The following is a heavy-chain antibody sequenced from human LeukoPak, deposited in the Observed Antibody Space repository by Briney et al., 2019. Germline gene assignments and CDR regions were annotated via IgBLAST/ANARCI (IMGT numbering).Heavy chain of an antibody. J-gene: IGHJ4*02. V-gene: IGHV3-7*01. CDR1: GLSFSGQW. CDR3: AFNNNFKY. Sequence: GGSLRLSCTASGLSFSGQWMNWVRQSPGQGLEWVANIKYDGSEEYYVDSVKGRFTISREDAKNSLSLQVDSVRPEDTAVYYCAFNNNFKYWGQGTLVIVSS. D-gene: IGHD1/OR15-1a*01. CDR2: IKYDGSEE.